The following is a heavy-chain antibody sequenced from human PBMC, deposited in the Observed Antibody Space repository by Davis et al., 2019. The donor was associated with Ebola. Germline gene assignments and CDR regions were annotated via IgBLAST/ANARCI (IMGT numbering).Heavy chain of an antibody. V-gene: IGHV3-48*01. J-gene: IGHJ4*02. CDR2: ISSSSSTI. CDR3: ASLDSSGWGLDY. D-gene: IGHD6-19*01. Sequence: GGSLRLSCAASGFTFSSYSMNWVRQAPGKGLEWVSYISSSSSTIYYADSVKGRFTISRHNSKNTLYLQMNSLRAEDTAVYYCASLDSSGWGLDYWGQGTLVTVSS. CDR1: GFTFSSYS.